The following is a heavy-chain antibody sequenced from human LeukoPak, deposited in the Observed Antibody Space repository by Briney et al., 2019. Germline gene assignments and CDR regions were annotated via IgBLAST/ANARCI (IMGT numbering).Heavy chain of an antibody. CDR3: ARAPYYYDSSGYFALDY. CDR2: IIPIFGTA. D-gene: IGHD3-22*01. Sequence: SVKVSCKASGGTFSSYAISWVRQAPGQGLEWMGGIIPIFGTANYAQKFQGRVTITTDESTSTAYMELSSLRSEDTAVYYCARAPYYYDSSGYFALDYWGQGTLVTVSS. V-gene: IGHV1-69*05. CDR1: GGTFSSYA. J-gene: IGHJ4*02.